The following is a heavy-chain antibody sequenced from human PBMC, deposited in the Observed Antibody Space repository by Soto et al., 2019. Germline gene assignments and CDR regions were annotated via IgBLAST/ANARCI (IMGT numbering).Heavy chain of an antibody. CDR2: VDSDGRGT. CDR3: GTVFEH. Sequence: EVQLVESGGGSVQPGGSLRLSCVASGITFTNYWMHWVRQVPGKGLVWVARVDSDGRGTSYADFGKGRFTISRDNAKNTLYLQMNRLRVEDTAMYYCGTVFEHWGQGIPVTVSS. CDR1: GITFTNYW. V-gene: IGHV3-74*01. J-gene: IGHJ4*02.